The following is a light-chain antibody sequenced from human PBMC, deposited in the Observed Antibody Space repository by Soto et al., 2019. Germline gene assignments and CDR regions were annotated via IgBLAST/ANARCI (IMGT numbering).Light chain of an antibody. V-gene: IGLV2-8*01. Sequence: QSALTQPPSASGSPGQSVTISCTGTSSDVGGYNYVSWYQQHPGKAPKLIISEVSKRPSGVPDRFSGSKSGNTASLTVSGLQAEDEADYYCCSYTSSTTPLFGGGTKVTVL. J-gene: IGLJ2*01. CDR2: EVS. CDR3: CSYTSSTTPL. CDR1: SSDVGGYNY.